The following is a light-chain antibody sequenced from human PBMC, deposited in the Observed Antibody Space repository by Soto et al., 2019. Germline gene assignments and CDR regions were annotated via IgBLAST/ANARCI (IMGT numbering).Light chain of an antibody. J-gene: IGLJ1*01. CDR3: LLSYNGPYV. V-gene: IGLV7-46*01. Sequence: QAVVTQEPSLTVSPGGTVTLTCGSSTGAVTNGHYPYGFQQKPGQAPRTLIYDTTNRHSWTPARFSGPLLGGKAALTLSGAQPEDEAEYYCLLSYNGPYVFGTGTKVTVL. CDR1: TGAVTNGHY. CDR2: DTT.